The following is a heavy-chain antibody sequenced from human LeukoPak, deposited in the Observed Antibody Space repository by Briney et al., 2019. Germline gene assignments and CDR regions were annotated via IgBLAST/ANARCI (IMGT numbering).Heavy chain of an antibody. J-gene: IGHJ4*02. Sequence: GESLKISCKGSGYSFTTYWIGWVRQMPGKGLEWMGTIYPGDSDTRYNLSFQGQVTISADKSINTAYVQWSSLKASDAAMYYCARHVSGTWNYFDYWGQGTLVTVST. CDR2: IYPGDSDT. D-gene: IGHD1-1*01. V-gene: IGHV5-51*01. CDR1: GYSFTTYW. CDR3: ARHVSGTWNYFDY.